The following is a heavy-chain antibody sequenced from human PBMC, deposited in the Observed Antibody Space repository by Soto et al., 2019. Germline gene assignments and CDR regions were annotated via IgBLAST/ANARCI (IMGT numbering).Heavy chain of an antibody. CDR1: GGSFSGYY. J-gene: IGHJ4*02. CDR3: ARGLVKWWELLPRDY. D-gene: IGHD1-26*01. Sequence: QVQLQQWGAGLLKPSATLSLTCAVYGGSFSGYYWNWIRQPPGKGLEWIGEINHSGSTNYNASLKSRVTISVDTAKKKFSLKLSSVTAADTAVYYCARGLVKWWELLPRDYWGQGTLVTVSS. V-gene: IGHV4-34*01. CDR2: INHSGST.